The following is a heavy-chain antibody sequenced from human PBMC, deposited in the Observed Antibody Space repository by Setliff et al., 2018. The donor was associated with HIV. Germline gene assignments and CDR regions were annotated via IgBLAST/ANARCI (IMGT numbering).Heavy chain of an antibody. CDR2: MHYSGDT. CDR1: GGSISNTYSL. Sequence: SETLSLTCTVSGGSISNTYSLWGWIRQPPGKGLEWIGSMHYSGDTSYNPSLESRVTMSVDTSKNQFSLRLRSVTAADTAVYYCVRPGEDVTAKTVALIFDFWGQGTLVTVSS. J-gene: IGHJ4*02. CDR3: VRPGEDVTAKTVALIFDF. D-gene: IGHD3-16*01. V-gene: IGHV4-39*01.